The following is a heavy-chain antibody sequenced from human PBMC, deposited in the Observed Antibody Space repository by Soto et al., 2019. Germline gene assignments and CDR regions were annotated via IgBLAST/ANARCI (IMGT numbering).Heavy chain of an antibody. Sequence: HPGGSLRLSCAASGXTFSSYAMKWVRQAPGKGLEWVSLIGESGTPTYYADSVKGRFTISRDNSGNTLFLEMYSLRAEDTAVYYCARYIPGVRYYGMDVWGQGTTVTVSS. D-gene: IGHD2-2*01. CDR1: GXTFSSYA. J-gene: IGHJ6*02. CDR3: ARYIPGVRYYGMDV. CDR2: IGESGTPT. V-gene: IGHV3-23*01.